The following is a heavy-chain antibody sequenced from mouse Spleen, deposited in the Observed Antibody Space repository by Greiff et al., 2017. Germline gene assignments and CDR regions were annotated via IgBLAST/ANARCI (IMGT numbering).Heavy chain of an antibody. D-gene: IGHD2-1*01. CDR2: IHPNSGST. V-gene: IGHV1-64*01. CDR3: ARYGNYVGFDY. Sequence: QVQLQQSGAELVRPGSSVKISCKASGYAFSSYWMNWVKQRPGQGLEWIGMIHPNSGSTNYNEKFKSKATLTVDKSSSTAYMQLSSLTSEDSAVYYCARYGNYVGFDYWGQGTTLTVSS. CDR1: GYAFSSYW. J-gene: IGHJ2*01.